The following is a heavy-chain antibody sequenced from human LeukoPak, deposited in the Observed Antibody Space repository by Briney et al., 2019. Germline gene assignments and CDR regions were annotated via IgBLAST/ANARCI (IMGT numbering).Heavy chain of an antibody. CDR2: IPYDGRNK. CDR3: AREGPRGDSQFDY. J-gene: IGHJ4*02. CDR1: GFTFSSYA. Sequence: GGSLRLSCVASGFTFSSYAMHWVRQAPGKGLEWVAVIPYDGRNKYYADSVKGRLTISRDNSKDTLFLQMNSLRVEDTAVYYCAREGPRGDSQFDYWGQGTLVTVSS. D-gene: IGHD2-21*01. V-gene: IGHV3-30*04.